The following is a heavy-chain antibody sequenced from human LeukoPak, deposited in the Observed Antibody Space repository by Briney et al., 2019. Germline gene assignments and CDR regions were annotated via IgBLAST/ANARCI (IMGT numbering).Heavy chain of an antibody. J-gene: IGHJ4*02. CDR3: AREDFRGSYYDLDY. V-gene: IGHV1-18*01. Sequence: ASVKVSCKASGYTFTSYGISWVRQAPGQGLEWMGWISAYNGNTSYAQKLQGRVTMTTDTSTSTAYMELRSLRSDDTAVYYCAREDFRGSYYDLDYWGQGTLVTVSS. D-gene: IGHD1-26*01. CDR2: ISAYNGNT. CDR1: GYTFTSYG.